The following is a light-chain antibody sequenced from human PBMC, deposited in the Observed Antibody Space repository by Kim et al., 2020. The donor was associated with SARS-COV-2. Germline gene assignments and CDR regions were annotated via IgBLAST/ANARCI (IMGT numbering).Light chain of an antibody. J-gene: IGKJ4*01. CDR3: QQSYTSPLT. CDR2: AAS. Sequence: DIQMTQSPSSLSASVGDRVNITCRASQSISSYLNWYQQTPGKAPKLLIYAASTLQGGVSSRFSGHGSGTDFTLSISNLQPEDFATYYCQQSYTSPLTFGGGTNVEI. CDR1: QSISSY. V-gene: IGKV1-39*01.